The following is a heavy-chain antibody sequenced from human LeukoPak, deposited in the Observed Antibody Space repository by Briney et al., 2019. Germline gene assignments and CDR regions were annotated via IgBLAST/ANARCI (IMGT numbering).Heavy chain of an antibody. CDR3: ARGDKLVRDDAFDI. CDR2: IYYSGST. CDR1: GGSISSYY. V-gene: IGHV4-59*12. Sequence: PSETLSLTCTVSGGSISSYYWSWIRQPPGKGLEWIGYIYYSGSTSYNPSLKSRVTISVDTSKNQFSLKLSSVTAADTAVYYCARGDKLVRDDAFDIWGQGTMVTVSS. D-gene: IGHD3-9*01. J-gene: IGHJ3*02.